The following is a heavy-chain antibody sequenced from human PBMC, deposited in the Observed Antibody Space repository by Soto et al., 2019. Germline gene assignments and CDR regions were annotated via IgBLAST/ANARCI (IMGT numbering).Heavy chain of an antibody. V-gene: IGHV3-30*18. CDR2: ISYDGSNK. D-gene: IGHD6-19*01. Sequence: TGGSLRLSCAASGFTFSSYGMHWVRQAPGKGLEWVAVISYDGSNKYYADSVKGRFTISRDNSKNTLYLQMNSLRAEDTAVYYCAKDRSGWSYYYYYGMDVWGQGXTVTVSS. CDR3: AKDRSGWSYYYYYGMDV. J-gene: IGHJ6*02. CDR1: GFTFSSYG.